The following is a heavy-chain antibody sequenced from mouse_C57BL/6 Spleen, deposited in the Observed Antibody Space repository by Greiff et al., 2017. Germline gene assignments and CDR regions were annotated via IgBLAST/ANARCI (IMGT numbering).Heavy chain of an antibody. V-gene: IGHV1-26*01. CDR1: GYTFTDYY. Sequence: EVQLQQSGPELVKPGASVKISCKASGYTFTDYYMNWVKQSHGKSLEWIGDINPNNGGTSYNQKFKGKATLTVDKSSSTAYMELRSLTSEDSAVYYCARPVEGHFDVWGTGTTVTVSS. J-gene: IGHJ1*03. D-gene: IGHD1-1*01. CDR3: ARPVEGHFDV. CDR2: INPNNGGT.